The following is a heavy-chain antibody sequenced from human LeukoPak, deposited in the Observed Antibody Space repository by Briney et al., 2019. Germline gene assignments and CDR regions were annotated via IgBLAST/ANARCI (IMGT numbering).Heavy chain of an antibody. D-gene: IGHD2-15*01. CDR3: AGRNVVVVAATSDY. V-gene: IGHV4-30-2*01. J-gene: IGHJ4*02. CDR1: GGSISSGGYY. CDR2: IYHSGST. Sequence: SETLSLTCTVSGGSISSGGYYWSWIRQPPGKGLEWIGYIYHSGSTNYNPSLKSRVTISVDKSKNQFSLKLSSVTAADTAVYYCAGRNVVVVAATSDYWGQGTLVTVSS.